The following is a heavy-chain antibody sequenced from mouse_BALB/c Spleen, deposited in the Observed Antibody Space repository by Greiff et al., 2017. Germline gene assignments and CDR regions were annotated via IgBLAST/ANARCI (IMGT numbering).Heavy chain of an antibody. CDR3: ARQGYGRSNRKAMDY. D-gene: IGHD1-1*01. Sequence: EVKLMESGGGLVKPGGSLKLSCAASGFAFSSYDMSWVRQTPEKRLEWVAYISSGGGSTYYPDTVKGRFTISRDNAKNTLYLQMSSLKSEDTAMYKSARQGYGRSNRKAMDYGGQGTSGTVSS. CDR1: GFAFSSYD. J-gene: IGHJ4*01. CDR2: ISSGGGST. V-gene: IGHV5-12-1*01.